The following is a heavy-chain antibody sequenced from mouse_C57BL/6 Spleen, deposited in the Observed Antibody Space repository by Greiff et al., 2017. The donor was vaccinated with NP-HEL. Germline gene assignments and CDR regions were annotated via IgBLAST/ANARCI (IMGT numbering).Heavy chain of an antibody. Sequence: QVQLQQSGPELVKPGASVKISCKASGYSFTSYYIHWVKQRLGQGLEWIGWIYPGSGNTKYNEKFKGKATLTADTSSSTAYMQLSSLTSEDSAVYYCEAYYSNYRGDYWGQGTTLTVSS. D-gene: IGHD2-5*01. J-gene: IGHJ2*01. CDR2: IYPGSGNT. V-gene: IGHV1-66*01. CDR1: GYSFTSYY. CDR3: EAYYSNYRGDY.